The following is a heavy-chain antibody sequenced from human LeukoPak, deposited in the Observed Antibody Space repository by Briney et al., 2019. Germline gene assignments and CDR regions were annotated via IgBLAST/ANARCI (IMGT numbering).Heavy chain of an antibody. CDR3: AKDGRVLRYFDWLTEIDYYMDV. V-gene: IGHV3-23*01. CDR2: ISGSGIST. Sequence: PGGSLRLSCAAAGFTFSDYGMNWVRQAPGKGLEWGSGISGSGISTYYADSVKGRFTISRDNSKNTLYLQMNSLRAEDTAVYYCAKDGRVLRYFDWLTEIDYYMDVWGKGTTVTISS. J-gene: IGHJ6*03. D-gene: IGHD3-9*01. CDR1: GFTFSDYG.